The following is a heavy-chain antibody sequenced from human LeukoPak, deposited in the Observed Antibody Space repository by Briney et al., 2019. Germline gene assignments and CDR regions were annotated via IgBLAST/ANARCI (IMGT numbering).Heavy chain of an antibody. D-gene: IGHD6-13*01. J-gene: IGHJ4*02. V-gene: IGHV3-23*01. CDR3: AKDPYSTSWFRGDS. CDR2: VTNYGGME. Sequence: GGTLRLSCAASGFSFRTYGMGGVPAAPGKGLECVSSVTNYGGMEYHAHPVKGRFTISRDNSKNILFLEMHILRAHDRAVYYCAKDPYSTSWFRGDSWGEGTLVIVSS. CDR1: GFSFRTYG.